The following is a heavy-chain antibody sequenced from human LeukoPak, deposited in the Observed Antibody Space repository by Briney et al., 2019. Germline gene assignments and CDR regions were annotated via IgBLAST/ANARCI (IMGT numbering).Heavy chain of an antibody. V-gene: IGHV3-7*01. CDR1: GFTFSSYW. CDR3: ATVRIEGPTKLDC. CDR2: IKQDESEK. D-gene: IGHD1-1*01. J-gene: IGHJ4*02. Sequence: PGGSLRLSCAASGFTFSSYWMSWVRQAPGKGLEWVANIKQDESEKYYVDSVKGRFTISRDNAKNSLYLQMIRLRAEDTAVYYCATVRIEGPTKLDCCGQGILLTVSS.